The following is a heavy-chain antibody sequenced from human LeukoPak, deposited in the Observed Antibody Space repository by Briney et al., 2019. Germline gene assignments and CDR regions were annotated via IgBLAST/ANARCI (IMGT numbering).Heavy chain of an antibody. D-gene: IGHD3-9*01. CDR1: GYSFTSYW. J-gene: IGHJ4*02. V-gene: IGHV5-51*01. CDR2: IYPGDSDT. Sequence: GESLKISCKGSGYSFTSYWIGWARQMPGKGLEWMGIIYPGDSDTRYSPSFQGQVTISADKSISTAYLQWSSLKASDTAMYYCARLDYDILTGYYPPLFWGQGTLVTVSS. CDR3: ARLDYDILTGYYPPLF.